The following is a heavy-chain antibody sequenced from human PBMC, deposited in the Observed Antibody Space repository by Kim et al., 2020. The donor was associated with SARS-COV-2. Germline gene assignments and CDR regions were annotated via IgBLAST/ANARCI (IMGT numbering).Heavy chain of an antibody. D-gene: IGHD3-22*01. CDR1: GFTFSSYE. V-gene: IGHV3-48*03. J-gene: IGHJ4*02. Sequence: GGSLRLSCAASGFTFSSYEMNWVRQAPGKGLEWVSYISSSGSTIYYADSVKGRFTISRDNAKNSLYLQMNSLRAEDTAVYYCARGSSRRITMIVVVTHFDYWGQGTLVTVSS. CDR2: ISSSGSTI. CDR3: ARGSSRRITMIVVVTHFDY.